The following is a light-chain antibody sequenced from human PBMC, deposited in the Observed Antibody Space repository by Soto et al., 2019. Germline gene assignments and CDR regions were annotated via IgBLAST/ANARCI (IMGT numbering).Light chain of an antibody. CDR2: DAS. CDR1: QGVSSY. J-gene: IGKJ2*01. V-gene: IGKV3D-11*01. Sequence: EIVLTQSPATLSLSPGERATLSCRASQGVSSYLAWYKQKPGQAPRLLIYDASNRATGIPARFSGSGPGTDFTLTISSLEPEDFAVYYCQQRSNWPYTFGQGTKLEIK. CDR3: QQRSNWPYT.